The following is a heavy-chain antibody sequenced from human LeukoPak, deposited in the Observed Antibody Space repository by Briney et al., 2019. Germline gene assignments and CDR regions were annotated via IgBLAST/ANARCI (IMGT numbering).Heavy chain of an antibody. J-gene: IGHJ4*02. CDR3: ARQYYDILTGYLDYFDY. V-gene: IGHV3-30-3*01. CDR2: ISYDGSNK. CDR1: GFTFSSYA. Sequence: GGSLRLSCAASGFTFSSYAMHWVRQAPGKGLEWVAVISYDGSNKYYADSVKGRFTISRDNSKNTLYLQMNSLRAEDTAVYYCARQYYDILTGYLDYFDYWGQGTLVTVSS. D-gene: IGHD3-9*01.